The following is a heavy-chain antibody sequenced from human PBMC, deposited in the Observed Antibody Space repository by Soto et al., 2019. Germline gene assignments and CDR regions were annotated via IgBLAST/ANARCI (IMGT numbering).Heavy chain of an antibody. Sequence: EVQLVESGGGLVKPGGSLRLSCAASGFTFSSYSMNWVRQAPGKGVEWVSSISSSSSYIYYADSVKGRFTISRDNAKNSLYLQMNSLRAEDTAVYYCARDRRGGWFDHWGQGTLVTVSS. J-gene: IGHJ5*02. V-gene: IGHV3-21*01. CDR3: ARDRRGGWFDH. D-gene: IGHD3-10*01. CDR2: ISSSSSYI. CDR1: GFTFSSYS.